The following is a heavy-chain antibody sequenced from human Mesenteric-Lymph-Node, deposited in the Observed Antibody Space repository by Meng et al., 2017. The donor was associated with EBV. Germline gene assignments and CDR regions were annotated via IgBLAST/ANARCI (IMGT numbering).Heavy chain of an antibody. J-gene: IGHJ4*02. CDR3: ARGSRDGYNLDY. D-gene: IGHD5-24*01. CDR2: IYYSGST. V-gene: IGHV4-30-4*01. CDR1: GGSISSGGYY. Sequence: QVQRHEPGPGLVKPSQTLSLTCAVSGGSISSGGYYWSWIRQPPGKGLEWIGYIYYSGSTYYNPSLKSRVTISVDTSKNQFSLKLSSVTAADTAVYYCARGSRDGYNLDYWGQGTLVTVSS.